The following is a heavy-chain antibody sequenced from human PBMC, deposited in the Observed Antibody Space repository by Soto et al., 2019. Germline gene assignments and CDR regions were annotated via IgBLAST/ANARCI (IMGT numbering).Heavy chain of an antibody. Sequence: SETLSLTCAVYGGSFSGYYWSWIRQPPGKGLEWIGEINHSGSTNYNPSFKSRVTISVDTSKSQFSLKLSSVTAADTAIYYCARGVSNYDFWSGYSHYYYYMDVWGKGTTVTVSS. D-gene: IGHD3-3*01. CDR1: GGSFSGYY. V-gene: IGHV4-34*01. CDR2: INHSGST. CDR3: ARGVSNYDFWSGYSHYYYYMDV. J-gene: IGHJ6*03.